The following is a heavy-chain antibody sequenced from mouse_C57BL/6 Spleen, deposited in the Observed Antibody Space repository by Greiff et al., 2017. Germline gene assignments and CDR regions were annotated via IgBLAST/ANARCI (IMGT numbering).Heavy chain of an antibody. D-gene: IGHD1-1*01. V-gene: IGHV1-69*01. CDR2: IDPSDSYT. J-gene: IGHJ4*01. CDR3: ARYPITTVVATDYAMDY. CDR1: GYTFTSYW. Sequence: QVQLQQPGAELVMPGASVKLSCKASGYTFTSYWMHWVKQRPGQGLEWIGEIDPSDSYTNSNQKFKGKSTLTVDKSSSTAYMQLSSLTSEDSAVYYCARYPITTVVATDYAMDYWGQGTSVTVSS.